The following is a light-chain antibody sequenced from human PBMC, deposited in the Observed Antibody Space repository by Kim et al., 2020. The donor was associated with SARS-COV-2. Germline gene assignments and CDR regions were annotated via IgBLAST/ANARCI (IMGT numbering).Light chain of an antibody. J-gene: IGLJ3*02. CDR3: CSYAGSWV. CDR1: SSNVGGYNY. Sequence: PGQSVTISCTGTSSNVGGYNYGHWYQQHPGKAPKLMIYDVSKRPSGVPDRFSGSKSGNSASLTISGLQAEDEADYYCCSYAGSWVFGGGTKLTVL. CDR2: DVS. V-gene: IGLV2-11*01.